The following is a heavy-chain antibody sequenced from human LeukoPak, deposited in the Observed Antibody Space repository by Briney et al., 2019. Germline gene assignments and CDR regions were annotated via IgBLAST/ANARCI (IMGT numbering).Heavy chain of an antibody. CDR1: AFTFTAYG. CDR3: AKDAPVNIVVVPAANS. V-gene: IGHV3-23*01. CDR2: ISGSGGST. J-gene: IGHJ4*02. D-gene: IGHD2-2*01. Sequence: PGGSLRLSCAASAFTFTAYGMHWVRQGPGKGLEWVSAISGSGGSTYYADSVKGRFTISRDNSKNTLYLQMNSLRAEDTAVYYCAKDAPVNIVVVPAANSWGQGTLVTVSS.